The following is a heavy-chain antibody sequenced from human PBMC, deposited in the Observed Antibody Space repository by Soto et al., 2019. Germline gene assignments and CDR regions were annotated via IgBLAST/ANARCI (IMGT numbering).Heavy chain of an antibody. J-gene: IGHJ6*02. V-gene: IGHV4-30-4*01. CDR2: IYYSGST. CDR3: AREAYSGYEGYYHYGMDV. Sequence: QVQLQESGPGLVKPSQTLSLTCTVSGGSISSGDYYWSWIRQPPGKGLEWIGYIYYSGSTYYNPSLKSRVTISVDTSKNQFSLKLSSVTAADTAVYYCAREAYSGYEGYYHYGMDVWGQGTTVTVSS. CDR1: GGSISSGDYY. D-gene: IGHD5-12*01.